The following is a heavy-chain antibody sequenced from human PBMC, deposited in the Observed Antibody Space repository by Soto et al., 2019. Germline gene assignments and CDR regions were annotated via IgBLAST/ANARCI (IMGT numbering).Heavy chain of an antibody. V-gene: IGHV1-24*01. CDR2: YDPEHGDT. J-gene: IGHJ4*01. CDR3: ATLSPQQDYADDTGDVY. CDR1: GHILTELS. Sequence: QVQLQQSGAEVKKPGASVKVSCKVSGHILTELSIQWVRQAPGKGLEWVGGYDPEHGDTVYAQRFEGRITMTEDISTDTAYMDLRSLRSEDSAVYYCATLSPQQDYADDTGDVYWGQGTLVTVSS. D-gene: IGHD4-17*01.